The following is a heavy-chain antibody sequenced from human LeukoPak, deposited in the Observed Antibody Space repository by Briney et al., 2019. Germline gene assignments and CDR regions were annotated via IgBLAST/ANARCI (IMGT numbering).Heavy chain of an antibody. D-gene: IGHD3-10*01. CDR3: ARGLPPAELVDDY. CDR2: INHSGST. J-gene: IGHJ4*02. Sequence: SETLSLTCAVYGGSFSGCYWSWIRQPPGKGLEWIGEINHSGSTNYNPSPKSRVTISVDTSKNQFSLKLSSVTAADTAVYYCARGLPPAELVDDYWGQGTLVTVSS. CDR1: GGSFSGCY. V-gene: IGHV4-34*01.